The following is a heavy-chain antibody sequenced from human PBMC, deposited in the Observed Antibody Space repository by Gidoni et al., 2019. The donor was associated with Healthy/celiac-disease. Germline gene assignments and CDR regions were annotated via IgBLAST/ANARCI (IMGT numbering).Heavy chain of an antibody. V-gene: IGHV4-34*01. D-gene: IGHD3-16*01. CDR3: ARGKRDYSNWFDP. CDR1: GGSVSGYY. J-gene: IGHJ5*02. CDR2: INHSGST. Sequence: QVHLPQWGAGLLKPSETLSPTCAVYGGSVSGYYGSWSRQPPGKGLEWIGEINHSGSTNYNPSLKSRVTISVDTSKNQFSLKLSSVTAADTAVYYCARGKRDYSNWFDPWGQGTLVTVSS.